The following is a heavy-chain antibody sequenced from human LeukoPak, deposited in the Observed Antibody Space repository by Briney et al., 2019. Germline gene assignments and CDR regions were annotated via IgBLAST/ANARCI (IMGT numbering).Heavy chain of an antibody. V-gene: IGHV4-39*01. CDR3: AKGRITMVRGVPAFDY. Sequence: SETLSLTCTVSGGSISSSSYYWGWIRQSPGKGLEWIGSIYYSGSTYYNPSLKSRVTISVDTSKNQFSLKLSSVTAADTAVYYCAKGRITMVRGVPAFDYWGQGTLVTVSS. D-gene: IGHD3-10*01. CDR2: IYYSGST. J-gene: IGHJ4*02. CDR1: GGSISSSSYY.